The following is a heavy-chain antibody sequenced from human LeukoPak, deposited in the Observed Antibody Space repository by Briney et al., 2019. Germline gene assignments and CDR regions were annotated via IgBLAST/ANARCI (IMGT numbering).Heavy chain of an antibody. V-gene: IGHV3-53*01. J-gene: IGHJ4*02. Sequence: GGSLRLSCAASGFTVSTDHMSWVRQAPGKGLEWVAVSYSGGSRSYAESVKGRFTISRDNSQNTLYLQMNSLRAEDTAVYYCAAYGIAVSALDYWGQGTLVTVSS. D-gene: IGHD6-19*01. CDR2: SYSGGSR. CDR1: GFTVSTDH. CDR3: AAYGIAVSALDY.